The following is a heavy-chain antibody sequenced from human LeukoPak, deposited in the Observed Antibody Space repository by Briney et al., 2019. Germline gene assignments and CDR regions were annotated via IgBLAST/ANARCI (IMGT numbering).Heavy chain of an antibody. CDR3: ASTYGGNSYDAFDI. CDR1: GFTLSSYS. J-gene: IGHJ3*02. V-gene: IGHV3-21*01. D-gene: IGHD4-23*01. CDR2: ISSSSSYI. Sequence: PGGSLRLSCAASGFTLSSYSMNWVRQAPGKGLEWVSSISSSSSYIYYADSVKGRFTISRDNAKNSLYLQMNSLRAEDTAVYYCASTYGGNSYDAFDIWGQGTMVTVSS.